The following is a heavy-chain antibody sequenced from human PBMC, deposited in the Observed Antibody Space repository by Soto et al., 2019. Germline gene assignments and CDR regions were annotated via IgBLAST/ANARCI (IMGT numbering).Heavy chain of an antibody. CDR3: ARGPYCTNGVCYPFDY. CDR1: GGSFSGYY. J-gene: IGHJ4*02. V-gene: IGHV4-34*01. D-gene: IGHD2-8*01. Sequence: SETLSLNGAVYGGSFSGYYWSWIRQPPGKGLEWIGEINHSGSTNYNPSLKSRVTISVDTSKNQFSLKLSSVTAADTAVYYCARGPYCTNGVCYPFDYWGQGTLVPVSS. CDR2: INHSGST.